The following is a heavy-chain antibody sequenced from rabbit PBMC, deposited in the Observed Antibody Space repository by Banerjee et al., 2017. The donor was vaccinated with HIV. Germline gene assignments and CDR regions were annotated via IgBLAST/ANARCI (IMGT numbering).Heavy chain of an antibody. CDR3: VRAGVYAGSSSYTGFDFNL. V-gene: IGHV1S43*01. J-gene: IGHJ4*01. D-gene: IGHD8-1*01. CDR1: GFSFSSSDW. Sequence: QEQLEESGGDLVKPEGSLTLTCIASGFSFSSSDWICWVRQAPGRGLELIACIYTTSGSTWYASWVNGRFTISRSTSLNTVDLQMTSLTAADTATYFCVRAGVYAGSSSYTGFDFNLWGPGTLVT. CDR2: IYTTSGST.